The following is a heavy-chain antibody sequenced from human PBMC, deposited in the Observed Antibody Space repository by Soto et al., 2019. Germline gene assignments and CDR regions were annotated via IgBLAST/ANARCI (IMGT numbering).Heavy chain of an antibody. CDR3: ARARGSGSSTNYYYYGMDL. V-gene: IGHV3-33*01. D-gene: IGHD3-10*01. Sequence: GGSLRLSCAASGFTFSSYGMHWVRQAPCKGLEWVAVIWYDGSNKYYADSVKGRFTISRDNSKNTLYLQMNSLRAEDTAVYYCARARGSGSSTNYYYYGMDLWGPGTTVTVSS. J-gene: IGHJ6*02. CDR2: IWYDGSNK. CDR1: GFTFSSYG.